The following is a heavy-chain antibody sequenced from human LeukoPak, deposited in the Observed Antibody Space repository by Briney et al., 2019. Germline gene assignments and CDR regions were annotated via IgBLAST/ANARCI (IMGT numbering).Heavy chain of an antibody. J-gene: IGHJ3*02. V-gene: IGHV1-69*13. CDR2: IIPIFGTA. D-gene: IGHD3-10*01. Sequence: ASVKVSCKASGGTFSSYAIGWVRQAPGQGLEWMGGIIPIFGTANYAQKFQGRVTITADESTSTAYMELSSLRSEDTAMYYCARGGWGGGAFDIWGQGTMVTVSS. CDR1: GGTFSSYA. CDR3: ARGGWGGGAFDI.